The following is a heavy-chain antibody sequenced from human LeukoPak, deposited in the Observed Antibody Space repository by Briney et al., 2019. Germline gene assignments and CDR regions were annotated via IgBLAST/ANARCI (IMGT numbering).Heavy chain of an antibody. CDR3: ARDFAAAVG. CDR2: IKRDGSET. J-gene: IGHJ4*02. D-gene: IGHD6-13*01. CDR1: GFTFSNYG. Sequence: GGSLRLSCAASGFTFSNYGMHWVSQAPGKGLEWVANIKRDGSETYYADSMKGRLTISRDNAKNSVYLQMNSLRVEDTAVYYCARDFAAAVGWGQGTLVTVSS. V-gene: IGHV3-7*01.